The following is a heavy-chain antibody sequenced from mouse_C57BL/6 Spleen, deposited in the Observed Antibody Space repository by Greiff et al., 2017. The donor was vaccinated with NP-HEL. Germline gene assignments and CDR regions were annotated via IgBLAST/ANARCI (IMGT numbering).Heavy chain of an antibody. D-gene: IGHD1-1*01. CDR3: ARHGLLPYAMDY. V-gene: IGHV2-6-1*01. Sequence: QVQLKQSGPGLVAPSQSLSIPCTVSGFSLTSYGVHWVRQPPGKGLEWLVVIWSDGSTTYNSALKSRLSISKDNSKSQVFLKMNSLQTDDTAMYYCARHGLLPYAMDYWGQGTSVTVSS. CDR1: GFSLTSYG. CDR2: IWSDGST. J-gene: IGHJ4*01.